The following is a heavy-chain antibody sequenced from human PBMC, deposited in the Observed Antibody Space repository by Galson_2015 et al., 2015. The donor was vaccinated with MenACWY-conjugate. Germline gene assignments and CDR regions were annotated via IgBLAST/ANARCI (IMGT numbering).Heavy chain of an antibody. Sequence: LSLTCAVYGGSFSGYYWSWIRQPPGKGLEWIGEINHSGSTNYNPSLKSRVTISVDTSKNQFSLKLSSVTAADTAVYYCARGDHEDYYDSSGYYPIDYWGQGTLVTVSS. V-gene: IGHV4-34*01. J-gene: IGHJ4*02. CDR2: INHSGST. CDR1: GGSFSGYY. D-gene: IGHD3-22*01. CDR3: ARGDHEDYYDSSGYYPIDY.